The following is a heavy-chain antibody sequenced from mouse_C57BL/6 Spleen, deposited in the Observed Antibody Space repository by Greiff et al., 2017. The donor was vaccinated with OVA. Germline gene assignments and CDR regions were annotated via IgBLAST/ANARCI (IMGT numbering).Heavy chain of an antibody. Sequence: QVHVKQSGAELVRPGASVTLSCKASGYTFTDYEMHWVKQTPVHGLEWIGAIDPETGGTAYNQKFKGKAILTADKSSSTAYMELRSLTSEDSAVYYCTRGTTVDWYFDVWGTGTTVTVSS. V-gene: IGHV1-15*01. J-gene: IGHJ1*03. CDR3: TRGTTVDWYFDV. D-gene: IGHD1-1*01. CDR2: IDPETGGT. CDR1: GYTFTDYE.